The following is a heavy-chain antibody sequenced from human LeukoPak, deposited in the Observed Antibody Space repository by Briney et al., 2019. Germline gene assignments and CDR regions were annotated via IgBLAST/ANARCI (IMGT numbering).Heavy chain of an antibody. CDR3: ARDDRYYGSGSSPYYYYGMDV. CDR2: ISSSSSYI. D-gene: IGHD3-10*01. Sequence: GGSLRLSCAASGFTFSSYWMSWVRQAPGKGLEWVSSISSSSSYIYYADSVKGRFTISRDNAKNSLYLQMNSLRAEDTAVYYCARDDRYYGSGSSPYYYYGMDVWGQGTTVTVSS. J-gene: IGHJ6*02. CDR1: GFTFSSYW. V-gene: IGHV3-21*01.